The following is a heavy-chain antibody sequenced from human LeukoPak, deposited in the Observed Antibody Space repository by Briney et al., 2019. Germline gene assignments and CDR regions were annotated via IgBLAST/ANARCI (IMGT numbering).Heavy chain of an antibody. CDR1: GFTFSSYG. Sequence: GGSLRLSCAASGFTFSSYGMHWVRQAPGKGLEWVAFIRYDGSNKYYADSVKGRFTISRDNSKNTLYLQMNSLRAEDTAVYYCAKGQGDSSGWLFDYWGQGTLVTVSS. CDR3: AKGQGDSSGWLFDY. J-gene: IGHJ4*02. D-gene: IGHD6-19*01. V-gene: IGHV3-30*02. CDR2: IRYDGSNK.